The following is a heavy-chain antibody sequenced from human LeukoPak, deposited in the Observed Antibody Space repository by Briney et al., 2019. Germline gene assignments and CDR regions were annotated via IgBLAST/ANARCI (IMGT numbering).Heavy chain of an antibody. CDR3: ASGIPRGYSYGPRLDY. CDR2: INPNSGGT. V-gene: IGHV1-2*02. J-gene: IGHJ4*02. CDR1: GYTFTGYY. Sequence: GASVKVSCKASGYTFTGYYMHWVRQAPGQGLEWMGWINPNSGGTNYAQKFQGRVTMTRDTSISTAYMELSRLRSDDTAVYYCASGIPRGYSYGPRLDYWAREPWSPSPQ. D-gene: IGHD5-18*01.